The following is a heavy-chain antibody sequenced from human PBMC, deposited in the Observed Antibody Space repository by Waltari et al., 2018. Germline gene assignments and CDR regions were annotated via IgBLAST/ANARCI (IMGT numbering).Heavy chain of an antibody. CDR3: SDSSGP. J-gene: IGHJ5*02. D-gene: IGHD3-22*01. Sequence: QLQLVQSGAEVKKPGASVTVSCEASGYNFTRYDVNWVRQATGQGLGWNGWRNPHSGEVGYTQRFQGRVTMTRNTSINTVYMELSSLTADDTATYYCSDSSGPWGQGTLVTVSS. CDR1: GYNFTRYD. V-gene: IGHV1-8*01. CDR2: RNPHSGEV.